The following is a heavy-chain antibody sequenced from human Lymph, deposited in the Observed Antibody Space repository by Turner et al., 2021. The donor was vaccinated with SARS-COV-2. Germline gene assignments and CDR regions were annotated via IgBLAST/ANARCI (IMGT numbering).Heavy chain of an antibody. Sequence: QVQLVEPGGGVVQPGRSLRLSCAASGFTFSSYGMHWVRQAPGKGLEWVAVIWYDGSNKYYADSVKGRFTISRDNSKNTLYLQMNSLRAEDTAVYYCARESDYGGKGQGLDYWGQGTLVTVSS. CDR1: GFTFSSYG. CDR3: ARESDYGGKGQGLDY. CDR2: IWYDGSNK. D-gene: IGHD4-17*01. V-gene: IGHV3-33*01. J-gene: IGHJ4*02.